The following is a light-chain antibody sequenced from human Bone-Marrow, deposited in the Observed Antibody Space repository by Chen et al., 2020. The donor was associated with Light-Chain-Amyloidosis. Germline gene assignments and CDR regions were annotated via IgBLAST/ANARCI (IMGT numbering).Light chain of an antibody. J-gene: IGLJ3*02. CDR2: GDF. CDR1: NIDVGNYNL. V-gene: IGLV2-23*01. Sequence: QSALTQPASVSGSPGQSFTISCTASNIDVGNYNLVSWYQPHPGKAPKLIIYGDFKRPSGVSNRFSGSKSGNTASLTISGLQNEDEAHYHCCAYTGSSTWVFGGGTKLTVL. CDR3: CAYTGSSTWV.